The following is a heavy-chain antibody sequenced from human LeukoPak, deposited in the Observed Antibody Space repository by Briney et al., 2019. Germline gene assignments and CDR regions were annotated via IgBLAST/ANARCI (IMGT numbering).Heavy chain of an antibody. V-gene: IGHV4-34*01. CDR1: GGSFSGYY. J-gene: IGHJ4*02. CDR3: ARAVAGVDY. Sequence: SETLSLTCAVYGGSFSGYYWSWIRQPPGKGLEWIGEINHSGSTNYNPSLKSRVTISVDTSKNQFSLKLSSVTAADTAVYYCARAVAGVDYWGQGTLDTVSS. CDR2: INHSGST. D-gene: IGHD2-15*01.